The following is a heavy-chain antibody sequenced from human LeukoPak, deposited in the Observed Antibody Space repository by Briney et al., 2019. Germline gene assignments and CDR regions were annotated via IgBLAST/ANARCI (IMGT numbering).Heavy chain of an antibody. CDR2: TSHRDSP. Sequence: SETLSLTCTVSGGSISSGSYYWGWIRQSPGKGLEWIGSTSHRDSPYYNPSLESRVTISLDTSKNQFSLKMTSVTAADTAVYYCARDRIAVAVGRWNWFDPWGQGTLVTVSS. D-gene: IGHD6-19*01. CDR3: ARDRIAVAVGRWNWFDP. V-gene: IGHV4-39*07. J-gene: IGHJ5*02. CDR1: GGSISSGSYY.